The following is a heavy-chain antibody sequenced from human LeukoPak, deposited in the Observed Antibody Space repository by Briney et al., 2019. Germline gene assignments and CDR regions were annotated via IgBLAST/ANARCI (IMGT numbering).Heavy chain of an antibody. CDR1: GDSMSDYF. Sequence: SETLFLTCTVSGDSMSDYFWTWIRQAPGKGLEWIGYAADSGSTNYNPSLKSRVTISVDTSKNQFSLKLSSVTAADTAVYYCARGLLWFGEGVANMDVWGKGTTVTISS. CDR2: AADSGST. D-gene: IGHD3-10*01. V-gene: IGHV4-59*01. J-gene: IGHJ6*03. CDR3: ARGLLWFGEGVANMDV.